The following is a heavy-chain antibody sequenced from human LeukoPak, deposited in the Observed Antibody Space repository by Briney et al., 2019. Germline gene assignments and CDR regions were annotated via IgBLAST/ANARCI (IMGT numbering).Heavy chain of an antibody. CDR3: ATPEDSSVWCFDY. J-gene: IGHJ4*02. CDR2: IKQDGSEK. D-gene: IGHD6-19*01. Sequence: PGGSLRLSCAVSGFSVSGYWMTWVRQASGKGLEWVANIKQDGSEKYYVDSVKGRFTISRDNAKNSLYLQMNSLRAEDTAVYYCATPEDSSVWCFDYWGQGALVTVSS. V-gene: IGHV3-7*01. CDR1: GFSVSGYW.